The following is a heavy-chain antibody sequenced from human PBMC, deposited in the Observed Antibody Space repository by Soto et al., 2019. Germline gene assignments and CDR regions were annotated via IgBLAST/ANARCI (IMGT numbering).Heavy chain of an antibody. CDR1: GSILSDYR. CDR3: ARVWEILANSGRYCYGTVC. D-gene: IGHD5-18*01. CDR2: ISLGSICI. V-gene: IGHV3-21*01. Sequence: LRLACAASGSILSDYRINWVVPDRGKVLAWVSSISLGSICIYCTAEVKGRFTVSRGHSKNSMYLQMNGLRVEDTAVDDSARVWEILANSGRYCYGTVCWGQGTRGIVSS. J-gene: IGHJ4*01.